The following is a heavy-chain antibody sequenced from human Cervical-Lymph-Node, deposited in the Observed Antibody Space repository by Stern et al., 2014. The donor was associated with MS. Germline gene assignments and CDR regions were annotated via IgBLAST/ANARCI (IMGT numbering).Heavy chain of an antibody. Sequence: VQLLESGGGLVKPGGSLRLSCAASGFTFSDSYMTWIRQTPGKGLEWVSYISSSGDTIKYAESVKGRFTVSRDNAKTSLSLQMSSLRVEDTAVYYCVRGWEPRQDGPSGHDYDAFDIWGQGTMVTVSS. CDR2: ISSSGDTI. CDR3: VRGWEPRQDGPSGHDYDAFDI. D-gene: IGHD5-12*01. J-gene: IGHJ3*02. V-gene: IGHV3-11*01. CDR1: GFTFSDSY.